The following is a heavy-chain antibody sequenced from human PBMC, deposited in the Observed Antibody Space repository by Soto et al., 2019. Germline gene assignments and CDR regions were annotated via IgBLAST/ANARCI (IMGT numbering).Heavy chain of an antibody. V-gene: IGHV1-8*01. CDR2: MNPNSGNT. Sequence: ASVKVSCKASGYTFTSCDINWVRQATGQGLEWMGWMNPNSGNTGYAQKFQGRVTMTRNTSISTAYMELSSLRSEDTAVYYCARTYSSSWYSYLYGMDXGGQGTTVPVS. CDR3: ARTYSSSWYSYLYGMDX. D-gene: IGHD6-13*01. CDR1: GYTFTSCD. J-gene: IGHJ6*02.